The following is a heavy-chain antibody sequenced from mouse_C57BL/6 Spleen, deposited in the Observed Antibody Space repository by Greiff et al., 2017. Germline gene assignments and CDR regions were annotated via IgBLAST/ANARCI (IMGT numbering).Heavy chain of an antibody. CDR1: GFSLTSYG. J-gene: IGHJ3*01. D-gene: IGHD3-3*01. CDR3: AKIGGPFAY. CDR2: IWRGGST. V-gene: IGHV2-5*01. Sequence: VKVVESGLGLVQPSQSLSITCTVSGFSLTSYGVHWVRQSPGKGLEWLGVIWRGGSTDYNAAFMSRLSITKDNSKSQVFFKMNSLQADDTAIYYCAKIGGPFAYWGQGTLVTVSA.